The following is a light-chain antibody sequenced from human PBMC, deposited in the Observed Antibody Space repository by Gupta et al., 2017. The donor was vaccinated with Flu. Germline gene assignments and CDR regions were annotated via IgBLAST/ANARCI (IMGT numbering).Light chain of an antibody. V-gene: IGKV3-20*01. CDR3: QQYGSKPRFS. CDR2: STS. Sequence: EIVLTQSPGTLSLSAGERATLSCRASQRISNTYLAWYQHKPGQAPRLLIYSTSDRATGIPHRFSGSGSGTDFTLTIGRVEPEDSAVYYCQQYGSKPRFSFGPGTKLEIK. CDR1: QRISNTY. J-gene: IGKJ2*03.